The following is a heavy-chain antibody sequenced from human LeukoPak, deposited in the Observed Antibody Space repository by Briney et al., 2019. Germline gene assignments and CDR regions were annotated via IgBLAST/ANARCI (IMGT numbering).Heavy chain of an antibody. V-gene: IGHV4-59*08. J-gene: IGHJ3*02. CDR1: GGSISSYY. D-gene: IGHD6-19*01. CDR3: ARWGSGWYASPYDAFDI. CDR2: IYYSGST. Sequence: PSETLSLTCTVSGGSISSYYWSWIRQPPGKGLEWIGDIYYSGSTNYNPSLKSRGTISLDTSKNQFSLKLSSVTDADTAVYYCARWGSGWYASPYDAFDIWGQGTMVTVSS.